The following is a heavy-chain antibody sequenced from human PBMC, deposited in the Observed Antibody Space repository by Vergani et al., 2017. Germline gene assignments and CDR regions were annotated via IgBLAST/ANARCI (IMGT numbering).Heavy chain of an antibody. CDR2: ISHSGST. CDR1: GYPITSGYY. J-gene: IGHJ4*02. CDR3: ARARAFDY. Sequence: QVQLQESGPGLVKPSETLSLTCTVSGYPITSGYYWGWIRQPPGKGLEWIGSISHSGSTSYNPSLKSRVTISVDTSKNQFSLNLSSVTAADTAVYYCARARAFDYWGQGTLVTVSS. V-gene: IGHV4-38-2*02.